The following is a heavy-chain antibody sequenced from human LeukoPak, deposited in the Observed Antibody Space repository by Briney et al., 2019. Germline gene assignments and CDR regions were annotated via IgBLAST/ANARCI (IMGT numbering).Heavy chain of an antibody. D-gene: IGHD4-17*01. CDR3: ASDGDYGY. Sequence: PGGSLRLSCAASGFTFGSYWMSWVRQAPGKGLEWVANIKQDGSDKYYVGSVKGRFTISRDNAKNSLYLQMNSLRAEDTAVYYCASDGDYGYWGQGTLVTVSS. V-gene: IGHV3-7*01. J-gene: IGHJ4*02. CDR2: IKQDGSDK. CDR1: GFTFGSYW.